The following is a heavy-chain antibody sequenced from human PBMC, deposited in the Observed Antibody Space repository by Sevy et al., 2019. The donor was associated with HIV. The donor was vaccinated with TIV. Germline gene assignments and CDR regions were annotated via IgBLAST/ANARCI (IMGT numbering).Heavy chain of an antibody. CDR2: ISGSGGNT. V-gene: IGHV3-23*01. CDR1: GFTFSSYA. Sequence: GGSLRLSCAASGFTFSSYAMTWVRQAPGKGLEWVSSISGSGGNTYYADSVKGRFTISRVSSKNTVSLQMNSLRAEDTTVYYCAKDGLWLSVAYWGQGTLVTVSS. CDR3: AKDGLWLSVAY. J-gene: IGHJ4*02. D-gene: IGHD5-18*01.